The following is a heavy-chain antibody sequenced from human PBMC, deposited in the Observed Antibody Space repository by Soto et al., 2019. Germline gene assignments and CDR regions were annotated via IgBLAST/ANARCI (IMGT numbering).Heavy chain of an antibody. V-gene: IGHV2-5*01. J-gene: IGHJ4*02. CDR2: IYSNNHK. D-gene: IGHD2-21*02. Sequence: SGPTLVNPTQTLTLTCTFSGFSFTTSGAGVAWIRQPPGKAPEWLAVIYSNNHKRYSPSLETRVSITKDTSKSQVVLTMTNMDPADTATYFCAHRHRLGTVTDGFDFWGQGILVTVS. CDR1: GFSFTTSGAG. CDR3: AHRHRLGTVTDGFDF.